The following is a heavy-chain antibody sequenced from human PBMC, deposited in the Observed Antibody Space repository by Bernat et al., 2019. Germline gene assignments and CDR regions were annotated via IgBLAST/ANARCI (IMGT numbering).Heavy chain of an antibody. CDR1: GGTFSSYA. D-gene: IGHD2-15*01. CDR3: ARDGKIEVVAATWNAFDI. Sequence: QVQLVQSGAEVKKPGSSVKVSCKASGGTFSSYAISWVRQAPGQGLEWMGGIIPIFGTANYAQKFQGRVTITADKSTSTAYMELSSLRSEETAVYYCARDGKIEVVAATWNAFDIWGQGTMVTVSS. V-gene: IGHV1-69*06. CDR2: IIPIFGTA. J-gene: IGHJ3*02.